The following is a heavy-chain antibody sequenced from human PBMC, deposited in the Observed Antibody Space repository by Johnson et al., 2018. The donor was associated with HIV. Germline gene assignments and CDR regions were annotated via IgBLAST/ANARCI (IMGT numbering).Heavy chain of an antibody. V-gene: IGHV3-9*01. D-gene: IGHD6-13*01. Sequence: VQLVESGGGLVQPGRSLRLSCAASGFTFDDYAMHWVRQAPGKGLEWVSGISWNSGSIGYADSVKGRFTISRDNAKNSLYLQMNSLRAEDTAVYYCAKDNIPGIAAAGLGNAFDIWGHGTMVTVSS. J-gene: IGHJ3*02. CDR2: ISWNSGSI. CDR1: GFTFDDYA. CDR3: AKDNIPGIAAAGLGNAFDI.